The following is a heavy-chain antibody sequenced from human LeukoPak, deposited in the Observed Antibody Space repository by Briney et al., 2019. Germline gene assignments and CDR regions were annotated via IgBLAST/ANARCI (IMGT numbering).Heavy chain of an antibody. J-gene: IGHJ4*02. Sequence: SGTLSLTCTVSGGSISSYYWSWIRQPAGKGLEGIGRIYTSGSTNYNPSLTSRVTMSVDTSKNQFSLKLSSVTAADTAVYYCAREVAQGRYSNFDYWGQGTQVTVSS. CDR1: GGSISSYY. CDR3: AREVAQGRYSNFDY. D-gene: IGHD5-18*01. CDR2: IYTSGST. V-gene: IGHV4-4*07.